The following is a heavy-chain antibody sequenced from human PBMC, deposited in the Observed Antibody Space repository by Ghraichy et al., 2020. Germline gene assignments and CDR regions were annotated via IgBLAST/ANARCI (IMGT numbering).Heavy chain of an antibody. CDR1: GFTFTSSA. CDR2: IVVGSGNT. J-gene: IGHJ6*02. D-gene: IGHD6-13*01. CDR3: AAGWGSSSWYAYYYYGMDV. V-gene: IGHV1-58*01. Sequence: SVKVSCKASGFTFTSSAVQWVRQARGQRLEWIGWIVVGSGNTNYAQKFQERVTITRDMSTSTAYMELSSLRSEDTAVYYCAAGWGSSSWYAYYYYGMDVWGQGTTVTVSS.